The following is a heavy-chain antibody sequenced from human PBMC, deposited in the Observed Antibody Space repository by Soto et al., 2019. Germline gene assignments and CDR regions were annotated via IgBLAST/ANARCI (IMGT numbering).Heavy chain of an antibody. D-gene: IGHD6-13*01. J-gene: IGHJ5*02. Sequence: GGSLRLSCAASGFTFSTYTMSWVRRAPGKGLEWVSAISGSGASPSYADSVKGRFTISRDNSKNTLYLQMNSLRAEDTAVYYCAKDSSSWYRGLYNWFDPWGQGTLVTVSS. CDR2: ISGSGASP. V-gene: IGHV3-23*01. CDR1: GFTFSTYT. CDR3: AKDSSSWYRGLYNWFDP.